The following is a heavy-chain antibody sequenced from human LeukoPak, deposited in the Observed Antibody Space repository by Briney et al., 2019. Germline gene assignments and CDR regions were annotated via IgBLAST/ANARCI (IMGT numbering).Heavy chain of an antibody. J-gene: IGHJ4*02. D-gene: IGHD1-1*01. CDR1: GGSISGGGYY. CDR3: ASKNEGSGSIDY. V-gene: IGHV4-31*03. CDR2: IYYSGST. Sequence: SQTLSLTCTVSGGSISGGGYYLSWIRQHPGKGLEWIGYIYYSGSTYYNPSLKSRVTISVDTSKNQFSLKLSSVTAADTAVYYCASKNEGSGSIDYWGQGTLVTVSS.